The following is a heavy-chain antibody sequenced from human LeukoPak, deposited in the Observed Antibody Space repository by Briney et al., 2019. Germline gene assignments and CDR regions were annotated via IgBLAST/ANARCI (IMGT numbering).Heavy chain of an antibody. CDR3: ARDEYGSGSYYPNWFDP. V-gene: IGHV1-69*04. D-gene: IGHD3-10*01. CDR1: GGTFSSYA. Sequence: ASVKVSCKASGGTFSSYAISWVRQAPGQGLEWMGRIIPILGIANYAQKFQGRVTITADKSTSTAYMELSSLRSEDTAVYYCARDEYGSGSYYPNWFDPWGQGTLVTVSS. CDR2: IIPILGIA. J-gene: IGHJ5*02.